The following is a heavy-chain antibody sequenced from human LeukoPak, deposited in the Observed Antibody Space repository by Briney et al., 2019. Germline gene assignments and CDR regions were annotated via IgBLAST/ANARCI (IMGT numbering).Heavy chain of an antibody. CDR2: INTNTGNP. CDR3: ARARDGSSWSPQMN. D-gene: IGHD6-13*01. J-gene: IGHJ4*02. V-gene: IGHV7-4-1*02. Sequence: EASVKVSCKASGYTFTSYAMNWVRQAPGQGLEWMGWINTNTGNPTYAQGFTGRFVFSLDTSASTAYLQISSLKAEDTAVYYCARARDGSSWSPQMNWGQGTLVTVSS. CDR1: GYTFTSYA.